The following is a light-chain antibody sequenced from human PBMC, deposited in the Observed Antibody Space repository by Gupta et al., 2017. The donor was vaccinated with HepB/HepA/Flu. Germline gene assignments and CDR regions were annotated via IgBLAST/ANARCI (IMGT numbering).Light chain of an antibody. CDR1: SSNIGSNY. Sequence: QSVLTQPPSASGTSGQRVTIPCSGSSSNIGSNYVYWYQQVPGTAPQLLIYRNNQRPSGVPDRFSGSKSGTSASLAISGLRPEDEADYNCAAWDDSLSGVLFGGGTKLTVL. J-gene: IGLJ2*01. V-gene: IGLV1-47*01. CDR3: AAWDDSLSGVL. CDR2: RNN.